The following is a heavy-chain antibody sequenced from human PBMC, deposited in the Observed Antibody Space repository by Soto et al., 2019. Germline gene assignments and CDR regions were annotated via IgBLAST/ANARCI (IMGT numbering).Heavy chain of an antibody. Sequence: QVQLVQSGAEVKKPGSSVKVSCKASGGSFRNFVMSWVRQAPGQGLEWMGGIIPNSGTTNYAQKFQGRVTITADESTSTDYMELSGLTSDDTSLYYCARDLGGEATIRFWGQGTLVTVSS. CDR1: GGSFRNFV. J-gene: IGHJ4*02. CDR2: IIPNSGTT. CDR3: ARDLGGEATIRF. V-gene: IGHV1-69*01. D-gene: IGHD3-16*01.